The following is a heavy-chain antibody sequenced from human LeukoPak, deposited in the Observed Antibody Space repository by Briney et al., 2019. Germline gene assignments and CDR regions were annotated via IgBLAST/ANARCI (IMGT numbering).Heavy chain of an antibody. CDR1: GGTFSSYA. V-gene: IGHV1-69*04. CDR2: IIPIFGIA. CDR3: ARVPPTEEMATVHFDY. Sequence: GASVKVSCKASGGTFSSYAISWVRQAPGQGLEWMGRIIPIFGIANYAQKFQGRVTITADKSTSTAYMELSSLRSEDTAVYYCARVPPTEEMATVHFDYWGQGTLVTVSS. D-gene: IGHD5-24*01. J-gene: IGHJ4*02.